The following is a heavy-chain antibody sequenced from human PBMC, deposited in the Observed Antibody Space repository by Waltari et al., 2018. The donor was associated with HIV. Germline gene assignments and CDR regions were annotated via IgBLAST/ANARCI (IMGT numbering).Heavy chain of an antibody. CDR2: INVGNMYT. J-gene: IGHJ4*02. V-gene: IGHV1-3*01. D-gene: IGHD6-19*01. Sequence: QVHLVQSGSEVKKTAASVKVSCSASRVNFNNNAIHWLRQPPGQGLEGLGSINVGNMYTRYSQMFQGRVTFTSDTSETTIFMELSSLISEDTAVYFCAGGSDWLVNVLEFWGQGTLVTISS. CDR1: RVNFNNNA. CDR3: AGGSDWLVNVLEF.